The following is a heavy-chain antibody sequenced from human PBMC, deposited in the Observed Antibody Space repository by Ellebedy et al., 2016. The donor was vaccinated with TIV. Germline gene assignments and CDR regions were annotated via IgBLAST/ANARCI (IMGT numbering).Heavy chain of an antibody. Sequence: AASVKVSCKASGYTFSNYFVHWVRQAPGQGLEWMGIINPSSGSTTYAQKLQGRLTMTRDTSTSTVYMELSSLRSEDTAVYYCARAYYKGSSAQGPYYFDYWGQGTLVTVSS. V-gene: IGHV1-46*04. CDR1: GYTFSNYF. D-gene: IGHD6-13*01. CDR2: INPSSGST. CDR3: ARAYYKGSSAQGPYYFDY. J-gene: IGHJ4*02.